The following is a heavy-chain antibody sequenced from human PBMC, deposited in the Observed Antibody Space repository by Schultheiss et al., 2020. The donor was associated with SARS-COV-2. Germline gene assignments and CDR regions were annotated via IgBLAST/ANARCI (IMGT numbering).Heavy chain of an antibody. J-gene: IGHJ4*02. Sequence: GGSLRLSCAASGFTFSSYAMSWVRQAPGKGLEWVAVISYDGSNKYYADSVKGRFTISRDNSKNTLYLQMNSLRAEDTAVYYCARGENIAAANSDYWGQGTLVTVSS. CDR1: GFTFSSYA. CDR3: ARGENIAAANSDY. CDR2: ISYDGSNK. D-gene: IGHD6-13*01. V-gene: IGHV3-30*04.